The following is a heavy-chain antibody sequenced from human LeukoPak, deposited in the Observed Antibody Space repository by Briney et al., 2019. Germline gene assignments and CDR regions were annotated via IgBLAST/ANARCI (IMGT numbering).Heavy chain of an antibody. Sequence: PSETLSLTCTVSGGSISSGGYYWSWIRQPPGKGLEWIGYIYNSGSTYYNPSLKSRVTISVDTSQNQFSLKLSSVTAADTAVYYCARGQVGATTLFDFWGQGTLVTVSS. CDR2: IYNSGST. CDR3: ARGQVGATTLFDF. V-gene: IGHV4-30-4*08. CDR1: GGSISSGGYY. J-gene: IGHJ4*02. D-gene: IGHD1-26*01.